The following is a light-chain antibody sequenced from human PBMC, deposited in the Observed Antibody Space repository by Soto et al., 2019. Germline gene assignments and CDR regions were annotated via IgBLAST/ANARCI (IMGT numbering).Light chain of an antibody. Sequence: DIHMTQSPATLSASVGDRVTITCRASQSISTWLAWYQQKPGKAPKLLIYWASSLESGVPSRFSGSGSGTEVTLTISSLQPDDFATYDCQHYTTYSGTFGPGPKVDIK. V-gene: IGKV1-5*03. CDR3: QHYTTYSGT. CDR2: WAS. J-gene: IGKJ3*01. CDR1: QSISTW.